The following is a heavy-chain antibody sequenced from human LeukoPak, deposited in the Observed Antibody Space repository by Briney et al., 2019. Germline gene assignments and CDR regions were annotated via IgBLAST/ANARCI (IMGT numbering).Heavy chain of an antibody. V-gene: IGHV4-39*02. CDR3: VRDTAYSRYGMDV. CDR1: GGSVSSSNYF. J-gene: IGHJ6*02. D-gene: IGHD3-22*01. CDR2: IYYSGSA. Sequence: PSETLSLTCTVSGGSVSSSNYFWGWIRQPPGKGLEWIGSIYYSGSAYYSPSLKSRVTISVDTSKNQFSLKLNSVTAADTAVYYCVRDTAYSRYGMDVWGQGTTATVSS.